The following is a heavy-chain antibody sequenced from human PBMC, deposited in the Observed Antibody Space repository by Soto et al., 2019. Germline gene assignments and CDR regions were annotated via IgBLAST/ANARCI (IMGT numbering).Heavy chain of an antibody. CDR1: GFTFSSYW. Sequence: EVQLVESGGGLVQPGESLRLSCAASGFTFSSYWMTWVRQAPGKGLEWVANIKQDGSETYYVDAVRGRFTMSRDKAKNSLYLQMNSLRAEDTGVYYCSRVVGATQMDFDYWGQGTLVTVSS. V-gene: IGHV3-7*01. J-gene: IGHJ4*02. CDR3: SRVVGATQMDFDY. D-gene: IGHD1-26*01. CDR2: IKQDGSET.